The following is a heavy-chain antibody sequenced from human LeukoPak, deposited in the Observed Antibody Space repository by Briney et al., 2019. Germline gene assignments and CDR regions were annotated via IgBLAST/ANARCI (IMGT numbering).Heavy chain of an antibody. D-gene: IGHD2/OR15-2a*01. CDR1: GGPVSNMH. V-gene: IGHV4-59*02. Sequence: SETLSLTCTVSGGPVSNMHWSWIRQPPGKGLGWIGSISYSGTTNYSPSLQSRVTISTDTSKNQFSLRLTSVTAADTAIYYCARSDTENKGFDYWGQGTLVTVSS. CDR3: ARSDTENKGFDY. J-gene: IGHJ4*02. CDR2: ISYSGTT.